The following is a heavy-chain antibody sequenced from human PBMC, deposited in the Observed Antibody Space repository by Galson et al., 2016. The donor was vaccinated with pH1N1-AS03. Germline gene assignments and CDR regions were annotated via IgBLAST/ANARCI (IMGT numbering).Heavy chain of an antibody. CDR1: GGSIDSDNW. Sequence: SETLSLTCAVSGGSIDSDNWWSWVRQAPGEGLEWVGEIYPSGITNYKASLKSRVTISLDKSKNNFSLRHTSVTAADTAVYYCARGFDFSAYYFRHWGQGALVTVSS. CDR3: ARGFDFSAYYFRH. J-gene: IGHJ1*01. D-gene: IGHD3-22*01. V-gene: IGHV4-4*02. CDR2: IYPSGIT.